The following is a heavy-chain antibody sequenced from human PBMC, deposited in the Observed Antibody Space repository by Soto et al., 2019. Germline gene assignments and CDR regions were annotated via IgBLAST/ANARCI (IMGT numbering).Heavy chain of an antibody. CDR2: IIPILGIA. J-gene: IGHJ4*02. CDR1: GGTFSSYT. Sequence: ASVKVSCKASGGTFSSYTIIWVRQAPGQGLEWMGRIIPILGIANYAQKFQGRVTITADKSTSTAYMELSSLRSEDTAVYYCARGALDSSWCPYWGQGTLVTVSS. CDR3: ARGALDSSWCPY. D-gene: IGHD6-13*01. V-gene: IGHV1-69*02.